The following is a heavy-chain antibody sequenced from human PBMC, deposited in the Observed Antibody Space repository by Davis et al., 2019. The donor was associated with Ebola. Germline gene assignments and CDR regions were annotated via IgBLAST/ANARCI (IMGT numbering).Heavy chain of an antibody. Sequence: ASVKVSCKASGYIFTSSYMHRVRQPPGQGLEWMGIINPSGGSTSYAQKFQGRVTMTRDTSTSTVYMELSSLRSEDTAVYYCARDPTSSSSMTYYYYGMDVWGQGTTVTVSS. CDR1: GYIFTSSY. J-gene: IGHJ6*02. CDR3: ARDPTSSSSMTYYYYGMDV. CDR2: INPSGGST. V-gene: IGHV1-46*01. D-gene: IGHD6-6*01.